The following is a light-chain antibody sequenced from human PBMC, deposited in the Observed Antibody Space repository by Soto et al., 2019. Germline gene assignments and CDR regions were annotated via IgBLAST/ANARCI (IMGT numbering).Light chain of an antibody. CDR2: EVS. J-gene: IGLJ1*01. CDR1: SSDVGDYNF. CDR3: NSYTSSNTLYV. Sequence: QSALTQPASVSGSPGQSITISCTGTSSDVGDYNFVSWYQQHPGKAPKLMIYEVSHRPSGVSNRFSGSKSGNTASLTIPGLQADDEADYYCNSYTSSNTLYVFGNGTKVTVL. V-gene: IGLV2-14*01.